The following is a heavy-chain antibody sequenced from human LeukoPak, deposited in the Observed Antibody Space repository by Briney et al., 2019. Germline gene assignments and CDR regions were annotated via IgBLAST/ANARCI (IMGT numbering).Heavy chain of an antibody. Sequence: KPSETLSLTCTVSGGSTSSSSYYWGWIRQPPGKGLEWIGSIYYSGSTYYNPSLKSRVTISVDTSKNQFSLKLSSVTAADTAVYYCARVGLEMATTNGNWFDPWGQGTLVTVSS. V-gene: IGHV4-39*07. CDR3: ARVGLEMATTNGNWFDP. J-gene: IGHJ5*02. CDR1: GGSTSSSSYY. CDR2: IYYSGST. D-gene: IGHD5-24*01.